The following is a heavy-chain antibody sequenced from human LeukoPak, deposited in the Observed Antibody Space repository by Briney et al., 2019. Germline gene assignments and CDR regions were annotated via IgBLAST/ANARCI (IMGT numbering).Heavy chain of an antibody. Sequence: GASVKVSCKASGYTFTGYYMHWVRQAPGQGLEWMGWINPNSGGTNYAQKFQGRVTMTRDTSISTAYMELSRLRSDDTAVYYCARVNIVGATYYYYYYMDVWGKGTTVTVSS. CDR2: INPNSGGT. J-gene: IGHJ6*03. D-gene: IGHD1-26*01. V-gene: IGHV1-2*02. CDR3: ARVNIVGATYYYYYYMDV. CDR1: GYTFTGYY.